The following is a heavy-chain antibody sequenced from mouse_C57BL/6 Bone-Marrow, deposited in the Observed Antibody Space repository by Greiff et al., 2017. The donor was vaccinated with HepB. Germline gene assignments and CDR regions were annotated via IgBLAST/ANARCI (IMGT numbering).Heavy chain of an antibody. V-gene: IGHV5-17*01. Sequence: VKLVESGGGLVKPGGSLKLSCAASGFTFSDYGMHWVRQAPEKGLEWVAYISSGSSTIYYADTVKGRFTISRDNAKNTLFLQMTSLRSEDTAMYYCARGLGLLYYYAMDYWGQGTSVTVSS. CDR1: GFTFSDYG. CDR3: ARGLGLLYYYAMDY. J-gene: IGHJ4*01. CDR2: ISSGSSTI. D-gene: IGHD2-12*01.